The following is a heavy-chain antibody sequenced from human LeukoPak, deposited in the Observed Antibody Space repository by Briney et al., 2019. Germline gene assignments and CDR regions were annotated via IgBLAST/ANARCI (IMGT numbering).Heavy chain of an antibody. V-gene: IGHV3-74*01. J-gene: IGHJ4*02. Sequence: GGSLRLSCAASGFTFSSYWMHWVRQAPGKGLVWVSRINTDGSSTSYAASVKGRFTISRDNAKNTLYLQMNSLRAEDTAVYYCARGITMIVVAHDYWGQGTLVTVSS. CDR3: ARGITMIVVAHDY. CDR1: GFTFSSYW. CDR2: INTDGSST. D-gene: IGHD3-22*01.